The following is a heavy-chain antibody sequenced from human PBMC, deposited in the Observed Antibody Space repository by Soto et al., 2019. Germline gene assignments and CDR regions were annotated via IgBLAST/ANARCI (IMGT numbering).Heavy chain of an antibody. J-gene: IGHJ4*02. CDR2: ITATSVST. D-gene: IGHD6-19*01. Sequence: GGSLRLSCAASGFTYGTYAMNWVRQAPGKGLEWVSAITATSVSTYYADSVKGRFTISRDNSKNTLYLQMNSLRAEDTAVYYCAKGAVAGTTFDYWGQGTLVTVSS. V-gene: IGHV3-23*01. CDR3: AKGAVAGTTFDY. CDR1: GFTYGTYA.